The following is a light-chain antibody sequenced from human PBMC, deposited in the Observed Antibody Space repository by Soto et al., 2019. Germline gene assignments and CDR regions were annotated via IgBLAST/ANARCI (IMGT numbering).Light chain of an antibody. J-gene: IGLJ3*02. V-gene: IGLV7-46*01. Sequence: QAVVTQEPSLTVSPGGTVTLTCGSSTGAVTSGHYPYWFQQKPGQAPRTLFYDTSNKHSWTPARFSGSLLGGKAALTLSGAQPEDEAEYYCLLSSSDTRMFGGGTKVTVL. CDR2: DTS. CDR1: TGAVTSGHY. CDR3: LLSSSDTRM.